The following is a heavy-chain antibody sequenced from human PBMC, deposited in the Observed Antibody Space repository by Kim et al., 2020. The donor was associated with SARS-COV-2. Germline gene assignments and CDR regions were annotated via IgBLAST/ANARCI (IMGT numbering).Heavy chain of an antibody. CDR3: ASDNPNSSS. J-gene: IGHJ4*02. D-gene: IGHD6-13*01. V-gene: IGHV1-46*01. Sequence: GSTGYAPKFQGRVTMTRDTSTSTVYMELSSLRSEDTAVYYCASDNPNSSSWGQGTLVTVSS. CDR2: GST.